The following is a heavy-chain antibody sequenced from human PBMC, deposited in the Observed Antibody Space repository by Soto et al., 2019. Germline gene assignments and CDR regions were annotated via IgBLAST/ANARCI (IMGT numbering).Heavy chain of an antibody. D-gene: IGHD6-19*01. CDR2: MSYDGTNG. CDR3: ARKWGTYSSASLRY. V-gene: IGHV3-30*04. Sequence: GGSLRLSCSASGLSFTHYTINWVRQAPGKGLEWVAVMSYDGTNGYYADSVKGRFTISRDNSKSTVYLQMNSLTPEDTALYYCARKWGTYSSASLRYLGRGTLFSASS. J-gene: IGHJ4*02. CDR1: GLSFTHYT.